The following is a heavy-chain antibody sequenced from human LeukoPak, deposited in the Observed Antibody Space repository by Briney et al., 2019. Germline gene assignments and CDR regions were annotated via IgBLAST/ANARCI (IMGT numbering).Heavy chain of an antibody. V-gene: IGHV4-59*01. Sequence: PSETLSLTCTVSGDSITSYYWTWIRQPPGKRLEWIGYFHYSGSSNYNPSLKSRVTISADTSKNQFSLKLSSVTAADTAVYYCARGGGDYGAEYFQHWGQGTLVTVSS. CDR3: ARGGGDYGAEYFQH. CDR1: GDSITSYY. J-gene: IGHJ1*01. CDR2: FHYSGSS. D-gene: IGHD4-17*01.